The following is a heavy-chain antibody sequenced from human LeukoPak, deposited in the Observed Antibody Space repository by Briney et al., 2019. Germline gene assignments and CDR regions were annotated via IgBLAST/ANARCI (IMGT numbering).Heavy chain of an antibody. CDR3: AKAGSGWIFDN. CDR2: ISGSGVST. J-gene: IGHJ4*02. CDR1: GFTFSSYA. V-gene: IGHV3-23*01. Sequence: GGSLRLSCAVSGFTFSSYAMSWVRQAPGKGLEWVSGISGSGVSTYYADSVKGRFTISRDNSKNTLYLQMNSLRAEDTAVYYCAKAGSGWIFDNWGQGTLVTVSS. D-gene: IGHD6-19*01.